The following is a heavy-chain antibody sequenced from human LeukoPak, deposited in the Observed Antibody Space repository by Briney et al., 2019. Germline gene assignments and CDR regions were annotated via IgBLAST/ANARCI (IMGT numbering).Heavy chain of an antibody. CDR3: ARVGAWELQRVYDY. CDR1: GFTFSDYW. D-gene: IGHD1-26*01. Sequence: GGSLRLSCAASGFTFSDYWMTWVRQVPGKGLEWVANINRGGNEVHYVDSVKGRFTISRDNAKNSLYLQLDSLRVEDTAVYYCARVGAWELQRVYDYWGQGTLVTVSS. V-gene: IGHV3-7*01. CDR2: INRGGNEV. J-gene: IGHJ4*02.